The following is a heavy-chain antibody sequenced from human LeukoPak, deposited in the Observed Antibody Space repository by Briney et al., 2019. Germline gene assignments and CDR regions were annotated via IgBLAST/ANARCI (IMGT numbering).Heavy chain of an antibody. D-gene: IGHD2-15*01. CDR2: IYYSGST. Sequence: SETLSLTCTVSGGSVSSGSYYWSWIRQPPGKGLEWIGYIYYSGSTNYNPSLKSRVTISVDTSKNQFSLKLSSVTAADTAVYYCARGRGDCSGGSCYSAVDWFDPWGQGTLVTVSS. CDR1: GGSVSSGSYY. CDR3: ARGRGDCSGGSCYSAVDWFDP. V-gene: IGHV4-61*01. J-gene: IGHJ5*02.